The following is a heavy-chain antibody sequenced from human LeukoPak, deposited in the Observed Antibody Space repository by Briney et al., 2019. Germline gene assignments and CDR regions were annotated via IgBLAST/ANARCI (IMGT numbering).Heavy chain of an antibody. CDR2: IGTAGDT. J-gene: IGHJ3*02. V-gene: IGHV3-13*04. CDR1: GFTFSSYD. Sequence: PGGSLSLSCAASGFTFSSYDMHWVRQATGKGLEWVSAIGTAGDTYYPGSVKGRFTISRENAKNSLYLQMNSLRAGDTAVYYCAREAYCGGDCPSAFDIWGQGTMVTVSS. CDR3: AREAYCGGDCPSAFDI. D-gene: IGHD2-21*02.